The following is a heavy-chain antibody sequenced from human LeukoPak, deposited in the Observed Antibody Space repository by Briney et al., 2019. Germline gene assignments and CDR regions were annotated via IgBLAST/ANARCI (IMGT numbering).Heavy chain of an antibody. J-gene: IGHJ4*02. Sequence: SETLSRTCAVYGGSFSGYYWSWIRQPPGKGLEWIGEINHSGSTNYNPSLKSRVTISVDTSKNQFSLKLSSVTAADTAVYYCARGFGERFVFDYWGQGTLVTVSS. CDR1: GGSFSGYY. CDR3: ARGFGERFVFDY. D-gene: IGHD3-10*01. CDR2: INHSGST. V-gene: IGHV4-34*01.